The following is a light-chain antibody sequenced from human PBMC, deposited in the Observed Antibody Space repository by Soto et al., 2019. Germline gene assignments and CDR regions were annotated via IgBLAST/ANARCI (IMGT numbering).Light chain of an antibody. J-gene: IGKJ5*01. V-gene: IGKV3-20*01. CDR3: QTVDKWPL. CDR1: QSVSSIY. CDR2: ATY. Sequence: EIVLTQSPGTLSLSPGERATLSCRASQSVSSIYLAWYQQKPGQDPSLLIYATYSRATGIPDRSSVSGSGTDFSLTISRLEPEDFAVYYCQTVDKWPLFGQGTRLEIK.